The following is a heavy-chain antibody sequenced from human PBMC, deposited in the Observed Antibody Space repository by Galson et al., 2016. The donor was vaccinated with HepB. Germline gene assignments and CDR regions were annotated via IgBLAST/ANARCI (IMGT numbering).Heavy chain of an antibody. J-gene: IGHJ4*02. V-gene: IGHV3-48*02. Sequence: SLRLSCAASGFTFSSYSMNWVRQAPGKGLEWVSHISSSSSTIYYADSVKGRFTISRDNAKNSLYLQMNSLRDEDTAVYYCAREIPSRGKSDYWGQGTLVTVSS. CDR2: ISSSSSTI. CDR3: AREIPSRGKSDY. CDR1: GFTFSSYS. D-gene: IGHD3-10*01.